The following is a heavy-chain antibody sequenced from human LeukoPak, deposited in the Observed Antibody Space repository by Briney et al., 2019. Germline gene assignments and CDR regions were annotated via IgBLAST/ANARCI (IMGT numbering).Heavy chain of an antibody. D-gene: IGHD6-6*01. CDR3: ARGRQAARAPNPSYYYYMDV. Sequence: SETLSLTCTVSGGSISSYYWSWIRQPAGKGLEWIGRIYTSGSTNYNPSLKSRVTMSVDTSKNQFSLKLSSVTAADTAVYYCARGRQAARAPNPSYYYYMDVWGKGTTVTVSS. V-gene: IGHV4-4*07. CDR2: IYTSGST. J-gene: IGHJ6*03. CDR1: GGSISSYY.